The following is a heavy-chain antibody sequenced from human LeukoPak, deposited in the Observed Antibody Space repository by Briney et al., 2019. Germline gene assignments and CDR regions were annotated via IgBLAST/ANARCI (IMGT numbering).Heavy chain of an antibody. J-gene: IGHJ3*02. CDR2: IYYSGST. V-gene: IGHV4-59*01. CDR3: ARTDGHGDAFDI. Sequence: SETLSLTCTVPGGSISSYYWSWIRQPPGKGLEWIGYIYYSGSTNYNPSLKSRVTISVDTSKNQFSLKLSSVTAAVTAVYYCARTDGHGDAFDIWGQGTMVTVSS. CDR1: GGSISSYY.